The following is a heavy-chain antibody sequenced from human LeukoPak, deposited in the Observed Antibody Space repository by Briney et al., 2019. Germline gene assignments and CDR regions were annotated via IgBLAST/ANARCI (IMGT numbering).Heavy chain of an antibody. J-gene: IGHJ6*02. V-gene: IGHV3-64*01. CDR2: ISNSGGST. CDR3: ARGLITGAAGTYYYYGMDV. Sequence: GGSLRLSCAASGFTFGSYAMSWVRQAPGKGLEYVSAISNSGGSTYYANSVKGRFTISRDNSKNTLYLQMGSLRGEDMAVYYCARGLITGAAGTYYYYGMDVWGQGTTVTVSS. D-gene: IGHD6-13*01. CDR1: GFTFGSYA.